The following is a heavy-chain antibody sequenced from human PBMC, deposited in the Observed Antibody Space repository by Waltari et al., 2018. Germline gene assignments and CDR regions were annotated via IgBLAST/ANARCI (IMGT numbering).Heavy chain of an antibody. V-gene: IGHV3-49*04. Sequence: EVQLVDSGGGLVQPGQSLTLSCTTSGFKFGDYAVTWVRQDPGKGLEWVGFIRSKSLGGTRAFAASLKGRFSISRDDSRGVAFLQMNSLETGDTCVYYCCRSLTVSGAKYYFDFWGQGALVTVSS. CDR2: IRSKSLGGTR. J-gene: IGHJ4*02. CDR1: GFKFGDYA. D-gene: IGHD1-26*01. CDR3: CRSLTVSGAKYYFDF.